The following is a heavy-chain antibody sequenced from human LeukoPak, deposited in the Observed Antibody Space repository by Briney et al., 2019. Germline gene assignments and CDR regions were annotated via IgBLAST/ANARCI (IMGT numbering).Heavy chain of an antibody. CDR1: GFTVSSNY. V-gene: IGHV3-66*01. D-gene: IGHD5/OR15-5a*01. J-gene: IGHJ2*01. CDR3: ARDKSVSDWYFDL. Sequence: GGSLRLSCAASGFTVSSNYMSWLRQAPGKGLEWVSVIYSGGSTYYGDSVKGRFTISRDKSKNTLYLQMNSLRAEDTAVYYCARDKSVSDWYFDLWGRGTLVTVSS. CDR2: IYSGGST.